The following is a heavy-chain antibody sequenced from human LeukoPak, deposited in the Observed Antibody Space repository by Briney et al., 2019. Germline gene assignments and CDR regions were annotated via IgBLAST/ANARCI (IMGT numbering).Heavy chain of an antibody. J-gene: IGHJ5*02. CDR1: GFTFSSYS. V-gene: IGHV3-21*01. CDR2: ISSSSSYI. D-gene: IGHD2-8*01. Sequence: GGSLRLSCAASGFTFSSYSMNWVRQAPGKGLEWVSSISSSSSYIYYADSVKGRFTISRHNAKNSLYLQMNSLRAEDTAVYYCARDCTNGVCFRFDPWGQGTLVTVSS. CDR3: ARDCTNGVCFRFDP.